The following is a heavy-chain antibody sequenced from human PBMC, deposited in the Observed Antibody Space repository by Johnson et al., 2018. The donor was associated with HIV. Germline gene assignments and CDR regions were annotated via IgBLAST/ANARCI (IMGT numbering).Heavy chain of an antibody. CDR3: ASGGGAYCGGDCLRTFDV. CDR2: ISYDGSNK. Sequence: QVQLVESGGGVVQPGRSLRLSCAASGFTFSSYAMHWVRQAPGKGLEWVAVISYDGSNKYYADSVKGRFTISRDNSKNTLYLQMNSLRAEDTAVYYCASGGGAYCGGDCLRTFDVWGQGTMVTASS. J-gene: IGHJ3*01. D-gene: IGHD2-21*02. CDR1: GFTFSSYA. V-gene: IGHV3-30*04.